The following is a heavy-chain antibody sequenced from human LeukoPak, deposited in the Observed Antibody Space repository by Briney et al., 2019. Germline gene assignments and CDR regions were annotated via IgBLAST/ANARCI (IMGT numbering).Heavy chain of an antibody. V-gene: IGHV3-48*01. CDR1: EFTFSSYS. J-gene: IGHJ4*02. CDR2: ISSSSNTI. Sequence: GSLRLSCVASEFTFSSYSMNWVRQSPGKGLEWVSYISSSSNTIYYADSVKGRFTISRDNANNSLYLQMNSLRAEDTAVYYCARDGFDFWSGYPTTVDYWGQGTLVTVSS. D-gene: IGHD3-3*01. CDR3: ARDGFDFWSGYPTTVDY.